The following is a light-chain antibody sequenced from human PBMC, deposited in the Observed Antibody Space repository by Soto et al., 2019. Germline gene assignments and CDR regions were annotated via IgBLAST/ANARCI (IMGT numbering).Light chain of an antibody. CDR2: SNT. Sequence: QSVLTQPPSASGTPGQRVTISCSGTSSNIGSNSVNWYQELPGTAPKLLIYSNTQRPSGVPDRFSGSKSGTSASLVIGGLQSEDEADYFCAAWDDSLIGEVFGTGTQLTVL. J-gene: IGLJ7*01. CDR3: AAWDDSLIGEV. V-gene: IGLV1-44*01. CDR1: SSNIGSNS.